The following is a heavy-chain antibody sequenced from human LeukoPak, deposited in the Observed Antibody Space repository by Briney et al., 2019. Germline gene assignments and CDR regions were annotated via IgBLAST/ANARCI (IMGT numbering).Heavy chain of an antibody. CDR3: ARGRRIVVLPGRGYFDL. CDR1: GDSISSSSYY. Sequence: SETLSLTCNVSGDSISSSSYYWSWIRVPPEKGLEWIGSIYYAGSTYYNPSLKSRVTLSVDTSTNHFSLNIKSVTAADTAMYHCARGRRIVVLPGRGYFDLWGRGTLVTVSS. D-gene: IGHD4/OR15-4a*01. CDR2: IYYAGST. V-gene: IGHV4-39*02. J-gene: IGHJ2*01.